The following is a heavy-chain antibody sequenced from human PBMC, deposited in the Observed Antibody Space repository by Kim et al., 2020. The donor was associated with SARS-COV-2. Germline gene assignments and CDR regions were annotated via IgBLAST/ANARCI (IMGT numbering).Heavy chain of an antibody. CDR3: AKDYRMVRGVIIGYYYG. CDR1: GFTFSSYG. Sequence: GGSLRLSCAASGFTFSSYGMHWVRQAPGKGLEWVAVISYDGSNKYYADSVKGRFTISRDNSKNTLYLQMNSLRAEDKAVYYCAKDYRMVRGVIIGYYYG. J-gene: IGHJ6*01. CDR2: ISYDGSNK. D-gene: IGHD3-10*01. V-gene: IGHV3-30*18.